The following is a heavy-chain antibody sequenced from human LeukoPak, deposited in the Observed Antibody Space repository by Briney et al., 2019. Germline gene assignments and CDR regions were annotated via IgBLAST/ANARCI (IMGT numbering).Heavy chain of an antibody. Sequence: GGSLRLSCAASGFTFRSYGISWVRQAPGKGLEWVSTISGGGGYIYYADSVKGRFTISRDNSKNTMYLQLNSLRAEDTAVYYCAKLGYCTTTKCHDYFDKWGQGTLVTVSS. CDR2: ISGGGGYI. CDR1: GFTFRSYG. J-gene: IGHJ4*02. D-gene: IGHD2-8*01. CDR3: AKLGYCTTTKCHDYFDK. V-gene: IGHV3-23*01.